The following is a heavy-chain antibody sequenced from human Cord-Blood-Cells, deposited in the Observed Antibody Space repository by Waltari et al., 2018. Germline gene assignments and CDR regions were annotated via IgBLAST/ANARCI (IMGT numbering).Heavy chain of an antibody. Sequence: EVQLVESGGGLVQPGGSLRLSCAASGFTVSSNYMRWVRQATGKGLEWVSVIYSGCSTYYADSVKGRFTISRHNSKNTLYLQMSSLRAEDTAVYYCARDRVGWFDPWGQGTLVTVSS. V-gene: IGHV3-53*04. CDR1: GFTVSSNY. J-gene: IGHJ5*02. CDR3: ARDRVGWFDP. CDR2: IYSGCST.